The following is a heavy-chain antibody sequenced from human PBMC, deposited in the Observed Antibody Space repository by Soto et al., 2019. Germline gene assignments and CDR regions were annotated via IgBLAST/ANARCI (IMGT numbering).Heavy chain of an antibody. J-gene: IGHJ6*02. CDR2: INPNGGGT. Sequence: QVHLVQSVAEVKKPGASVKISCKTSGYNFNDYYIYWVRQAPGQGLEWVGWINPNGGGTTYSQKFRGRSIVTRDTSIRTAYMELTSLKSDAPSIYSCARDRRPYNPSFYYYYAMDVWGQGTTVTVSS. V-gene: IGHV1-2*02. CDR3: ARDRRPYNPSFYYYYAMDV. D-gene: IGHD1-1*01. CDR1: GYNFNDYY.